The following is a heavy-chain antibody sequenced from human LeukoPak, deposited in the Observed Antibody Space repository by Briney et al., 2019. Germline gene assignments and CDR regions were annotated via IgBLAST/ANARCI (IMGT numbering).Heavy chain of an antibody. CDR2: SDPSGGST. D-gene: IGHD5-18*01. J-gene: IGHJ4*02. CDR1: GYTFPSYF. Sequence: GASVKVSCEASGYTFPSYFMHWVRQAPGQGLEWMGISDPSGGSTSYAQKFQGRVTMTRDTSISTAYMELSSLRSDDTAVYYCARLGEGNNGYSYGVDYWGQGTLVTVSS. V-gene: IGHV1-46*01. CDR3: ARLGEGNNGYSYGVDY.